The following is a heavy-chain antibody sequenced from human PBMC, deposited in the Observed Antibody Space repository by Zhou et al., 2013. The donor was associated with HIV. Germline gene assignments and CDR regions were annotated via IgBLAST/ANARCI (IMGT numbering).Heavy chain of an antibody. V-gene: IGHV1-8*02. Sequence: QVQLVQSGAEVEKPGASVRVSCKASGYSFTTYDINWVRQATGQGLEWMGWMSPNSGNTGYAQKVQGRVTMTTDTSTSTAYMELRSLRSDDTAVYYCGRVVFDRSDYWGQGTLVTVSS. CDR3: GRVVFDRSDY. D-gene: IGHD3-9*01. CDR2: MSPNSGNT. J-gene: IGHJ4*02. CDR1: GYSFTTYD.